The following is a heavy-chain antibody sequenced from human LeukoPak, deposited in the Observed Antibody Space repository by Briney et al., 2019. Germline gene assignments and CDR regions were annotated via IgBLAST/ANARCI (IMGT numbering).Heavy chain of an antibody. J-gene: IGHJ4*02. CDR2: ISAYNGNT. V-gene: IGHV1-18*01. D-gene: IGHD3-22*01. CDR3: ARFDYYDSSGYIPVFDY. Sequence: ASVKVSCKASGYTFTSYGIIWVRQAPGQGLEWMGWISAYNGNTNYAQKLQGRVTMTTDTSTSTVYMELRSLRSDDTAVYYCARFDYYDSSGYIPVFDYWGQGTLVTVSS. CDR1: GYTFTSYG.